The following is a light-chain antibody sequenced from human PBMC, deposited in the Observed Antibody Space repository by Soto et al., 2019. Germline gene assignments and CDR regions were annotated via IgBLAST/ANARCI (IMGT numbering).Light chain of an antibody. CDR1: HGIRND. V-gene: IGKV1-6*01. CDR2: AAS. Sequence: AIQMTQSPSSLSASVGDRVTITCRASHGIRNDLGWYQQKPGKAPKLLIYAASSLKSEVPSRFSGSGSGTDFTLTISSLQPEDFAHYYCLQDYNYPLTFGQGTKLQIK. CDR3: LQDYNYPLT. J-gene: IGKJ2*01.